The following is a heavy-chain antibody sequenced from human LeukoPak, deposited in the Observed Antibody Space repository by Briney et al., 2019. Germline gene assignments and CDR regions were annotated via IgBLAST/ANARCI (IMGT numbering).Heavy chain of an antibody. J-gene: IGHJ6*03. CDR3: ARDVRGSSGRYYYYMDV. D-gene: IGHD3-22*01. Sequence: PSETLSLTCTVSGGSISSSTYYWGWIRQPPGKGLEWIGSIYYSGSTYYNPSLKSRVTISVATSKNQFSLKLSSVTAADTAVYYCARDVRGSSGRYYYYMDVWGKGTTVTVSS. CDR1: GGSISSSTYY. CDR2: IYYSGST. V-gene: IGHV4-39*07.